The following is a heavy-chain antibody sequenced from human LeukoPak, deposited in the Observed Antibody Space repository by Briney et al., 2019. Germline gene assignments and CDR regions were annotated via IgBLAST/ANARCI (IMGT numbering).Heavy chain of an antibody. CDR2: ISSSSSTI. V-gene: IGHV3-48*02. CDR1: GFTFSSYS. D-gene: IGHD6-19*01. J-gene: IGHJ4*02. Sequence: GGSLRLSCAASGFTFSSYSMNWVRQAPGKGLEWVSFISSSSSTIKYADSVKGRFTISRDNAKNSLYLQMNSLRDEDTAVYYCARWNLGSGWYYFDYRGQGTLVTVSS. CDR3: ARWNLGSGWYYFDY.